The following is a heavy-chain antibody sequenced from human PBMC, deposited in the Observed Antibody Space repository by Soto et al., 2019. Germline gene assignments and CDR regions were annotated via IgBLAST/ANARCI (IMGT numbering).Heavy chain of an antibody. Sequence: QVQLVQSGAEVKKPGSSGKVSCKSSGGTFSSYAISWVRQAPGQGLEWMGGIIPIFGTANYAQKFQGRVTITADESTSAAYMELSSLRADDTAVYYCARTDSSGYYHGYWGQGSLVTVSS. CDR2: IIPIFGTA. J-gene: IGHJ4*02. D-gene: IGHD3-22*01. CDR3: ARTDSSGYYHGY. V-gene: IGHV1-69*01. CDR1: GGTFSSYA.